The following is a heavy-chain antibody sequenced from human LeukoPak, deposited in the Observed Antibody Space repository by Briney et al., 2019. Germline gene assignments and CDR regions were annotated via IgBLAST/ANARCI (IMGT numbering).Heavy chain of an antibody. Sequence: PGRPLRLSCAASGFTFSSYAMHWVRQAPGKGLEWVAVISYDGSNKYYADSVKGRFTISRDNSKNTLYLQMNSLRAEDTAVYYCAREEVATNWFDPWGQGTLVTVSS. V-gene: IGHV3-30*04. CDR2: ISYDGSNK. CDR1: GFTFSSYA. D-gene: IGHD5-12*01. CDR3: AREEVATNWFDP. J-gene: IGHJ5*02.